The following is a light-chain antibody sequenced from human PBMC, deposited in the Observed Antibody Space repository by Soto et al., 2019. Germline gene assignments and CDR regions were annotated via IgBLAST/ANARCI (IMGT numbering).Light chain of an antibody. CDR2: QDS. Sequence: SYELTQPPSVSVSPGQTASITCSGAKLGDKYACWYQQKPGQSPVLVIYQDSKRPSGIPERFSGSNSGNTATLTISGTQAMDEADYYCQAWDSGVFGTGTKLTVL. CDR3: QAWDSGV. J-gene: IGLJ1*01. V-gene: IGLV3-1*01. CDR1: KLGDKY.